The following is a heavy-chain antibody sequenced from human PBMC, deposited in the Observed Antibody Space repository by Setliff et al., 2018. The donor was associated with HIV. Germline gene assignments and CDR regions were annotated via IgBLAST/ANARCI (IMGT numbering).Heavy chain of an antibody. Sequence: GGSLRLSCAASGFTFSSYGMHWVRQAPGKGLEWVAFIRYTGSNKYYADSVKGRFTISRDNAKNSLYLQMNSLTAEDTAVYYCARDVSWRVRTYIDYWGQGALVTVSS. CDR2: IRYTGSNK. CDR3: ARDVSWRVRTYIDY. J-gene: IGHJ4*02. V-gene: IGHV3-30*02. CDR1: GFTFSSYG. D-gene: IGHD3-3*01.